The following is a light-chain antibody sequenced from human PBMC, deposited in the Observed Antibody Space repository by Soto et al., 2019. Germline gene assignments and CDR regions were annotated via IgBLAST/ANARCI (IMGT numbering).Light chain of an antibody. CDR2: DAS. V-gene: IGKV3-11*01. J-gene: IGKJ4*01. CDR1: QSVDNY. Sequence: EIVLTQSPATLSLSPGARATLSCRASQSVDNYLAWYQQKPGQAPRLLIYDASNRATGIPARFSGSGSGTDFTLTISSLEPEDFAVYYCQQRTNPLTVGGGNKVDIK. CDR3: QQRTNPLT.